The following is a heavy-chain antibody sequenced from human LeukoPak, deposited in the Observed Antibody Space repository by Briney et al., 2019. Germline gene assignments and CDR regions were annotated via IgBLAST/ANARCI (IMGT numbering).Heavy chain of an antibody. CDR3: ATPLDYYDSGGYHQGGD. Sequence: GGSLRLSCAASGFTFSSHWMTWVRQAPGKGLEWVANIKQDGNKKNYVDSVKGRFTISRDNAKNSLYLQMNSLRAEDTAVYYCATPLDYYDSGGYHQGGDWGQGTLVTVSS. D-gene: IGHD3-22*01. J-gene: IGHJ4*02. CDR1: GFTFSSHW. CDR2: IKQDGNKK. V-gene: IGHV3-7*03.